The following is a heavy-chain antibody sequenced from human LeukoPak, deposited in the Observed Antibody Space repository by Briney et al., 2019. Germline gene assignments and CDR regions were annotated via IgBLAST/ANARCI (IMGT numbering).Heavy chain of an antibody. CDR2: INWNGGST. CDR1: GFIFDDHG. CDR3: ASGDRNGWYFDY. D-gene: IGHD6-19*01. V-gene: IGHV3-20*04. J-gene: IGHJ4*02. Sequence: GGSLRLSCVASGFIFDDHGMRWVRQVAGKGLEWVAGINWNGGSTGYGDSVKGRFTISRDSAKRSLYLQMNSLRVEDTGLYYCASGDRNGWYFDYWGQGTLVTVSS.